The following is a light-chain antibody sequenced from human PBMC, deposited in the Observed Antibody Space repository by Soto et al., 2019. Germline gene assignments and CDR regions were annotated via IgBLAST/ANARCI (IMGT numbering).Light chain of an antibody. CDR1: SSDVGSYNR. Sequence: QSVLTQPPSVSGSPGQSVTISCTETSSDVGSYNRVSWYQQPPGTAPKLMIYEVSNRPSGVPDRFSGSKSGNTASLTISGLQAEDEADYYCSLYTSSSTLVFGGGTKLTVL. CDR3: SLYTSSSTLV. CDR2: EVS. V-gene: IGLV2-18*01. J-gene: IGLJ2*01.